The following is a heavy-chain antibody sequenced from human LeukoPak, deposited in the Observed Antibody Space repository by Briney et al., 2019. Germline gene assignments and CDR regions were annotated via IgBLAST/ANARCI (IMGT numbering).Heavy chain of an antibody. J-gene: IGHJ4*02. V-gene: IGHV3-23*01. D-gene: IGHD6-19*01. CDR1: GFTLSSYA. Sequence: GGSLRLSCAASGFTLSSYATSWVRQAPGKGLEWVSAISVSGNTYHADSVKGRFTISRDSSKNTLYLQMNRLRAEDAAVYYCAKDSPLAVAFDYWGQGTLVTVSS. CDR3: AKDSPLAVAFDY. CDR2: ISVSGNT.